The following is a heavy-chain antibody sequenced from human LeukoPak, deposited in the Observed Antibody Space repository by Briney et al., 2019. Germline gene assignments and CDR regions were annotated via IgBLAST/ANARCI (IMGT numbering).Heavy chain of an antibody. CDR2: INTGNGNT. Sequence: GASVKVSCKASGYTFTSYAMHWVRQAPGQRLEWMGWINTGNGNTRYSQKFQGRVTITRDTSASSVYMDLSSLRSEDTAVYWCARETFGSSRPNDFWGQGTLVTVSS. V-gene: IGHV1-3*04. CDR1: GYTFTSYA. CDR3: ARETFGSSRPNDF. D-gene: IGHD6-13*01. J-gene: IGHJ4*02.